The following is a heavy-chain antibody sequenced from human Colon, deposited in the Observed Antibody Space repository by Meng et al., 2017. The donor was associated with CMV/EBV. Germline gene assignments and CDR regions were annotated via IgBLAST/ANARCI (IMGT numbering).Heavy chain of an antibody. CDR2: ISSSGSTI. J-gene: IGHJ4*02. D-gene: IGHD3-9*01. V-gene: IGHV3-48*03. Sequence: SLKISCAASGFTFSSYEMNWVRQAPGKGLEWVSYISSSGSTIYYADSVKGRFTISRDNAKNSLYLQMNSLRAEDTAVYYCARGRAYYDILTGLYYWGQGTLVTVSS. CDR3: ARGRAYYDILTGLYY. CDR1: GFTFSSYE.